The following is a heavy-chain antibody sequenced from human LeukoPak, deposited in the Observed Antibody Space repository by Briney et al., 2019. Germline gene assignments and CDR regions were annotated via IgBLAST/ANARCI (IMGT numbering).Heavy chain of an antibody. Sequence: GGSLRLSCAASGFTFSSYAMSWVRQAPGKGLEWVSTISGSGGRTYYADSVKGRFTISRDNSKNTLYLQMNSLRAEDTAVYYCAKDRHYDSSGYYGYWGQGTLATVSS. J-gene: IGHJ4*02. CDR2: ISGSGGRT. V-gene: IGHV3-23*01. CDR3: AKDRHYDSSGYYGY. CDR1: GFTFSSYA. D-gene: IGHD3-22*01.